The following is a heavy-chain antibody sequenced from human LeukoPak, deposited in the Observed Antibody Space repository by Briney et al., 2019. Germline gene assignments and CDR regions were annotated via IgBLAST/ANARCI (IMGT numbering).Heavy chain of an antibody. CDR1: GYTFTSYD. Sequence: ASVKVSCKASGYTFTSYDINWVRQATGQGLEWMGWMNPNSGNTGYAQKSQGRVTMTRNTSISTAYMELSSLSSEDTAVYYCARGGSGSYYNGDDYWGQGTLVTVSS. CDR2: MNPNSGNT. CDR3: ARGGSGSYYNGDDY. V-gene: IGHV1-8*01. J-gene: IGHJ4*02. D-gene: IGHD3-10*01.